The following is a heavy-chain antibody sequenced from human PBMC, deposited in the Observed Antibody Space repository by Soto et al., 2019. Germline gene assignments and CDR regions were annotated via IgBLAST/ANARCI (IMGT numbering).Heavy chain of an antibody. CDR2: INSDGSGT. V-gene: IGHV3-74*01. CDR1: GFDFSNSW. J-gene: IGHJ6*02. CDR3: AKDTAYDMDV. Sequence: EVQLVESGGGLVQPGGSLRLSCAASGFDFSNSWIHWVRQGPGKGLVWVSHINSDGSGTTYAESVKGRFTISRDNAKNTVYLEMNSLRAEDTAVYYCAKDTAYDMDVWGQATTVTVSS.